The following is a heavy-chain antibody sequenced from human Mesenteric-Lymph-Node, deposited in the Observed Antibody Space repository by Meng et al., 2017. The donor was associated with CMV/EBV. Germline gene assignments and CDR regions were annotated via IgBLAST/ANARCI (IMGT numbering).Heavy chain of an antibody. V-gene: IGHV3-7*01. D-gene: IGHD6-6*01. Sequence: GESLKISCAASGFTFSSYWMSWVRQAPGKGLEWVANIKQDGSEKYYVDSVKGRFTISRDNAKNSLYLQMNSLRAEDTAVYYCARVYSSSSTGDYWGQGTLVTVSS. CDR3: ARVYSSSSTGDY. CDR1: GFTFSSYW. J-gene: IGHJ4*02. CDR2: IKQDGSEK.